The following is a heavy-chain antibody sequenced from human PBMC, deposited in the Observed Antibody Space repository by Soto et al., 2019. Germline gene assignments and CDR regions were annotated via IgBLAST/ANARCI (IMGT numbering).Heavy chain of an antibody. D-gene: IGHD3-10*01. V-gene: IGHV4-59*08. CDR3: ARHISGYYMSSYFDY. Sequence: SETLSLTCTVSGGSIKSYYWSWIRQPPGKGLEWIGYIYYSGSTNYNPSLKSRVTISVDTSKNQFSLNLSSVTAADTAVYYCARHISGYYMSSYFDYWCQGILVTVSS. CDR1: GGSIKSYY. CDR2: IYYSGST. J-gene: IGHJ4*02.